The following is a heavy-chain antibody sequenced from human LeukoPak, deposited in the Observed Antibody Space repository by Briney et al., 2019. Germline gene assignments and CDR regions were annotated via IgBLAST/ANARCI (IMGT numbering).Heavy chain of an antibody. CDR2: IYHSGSN. Sequence: SETLSLTCTVSGYSISSGYFWGWIRQPPGKGPECIGTIYHSGSNYYNPSLKSRITISVDTSKNQFSLKLNAVTAADTAVYYCARIYSSSWFLNWFDPWGQGTLVTVSS. V-gene: IGHV4-38-2*02. CDR3: ARIYSSSWFLNWFDP. CDR1: GYSISSGYF. J-gene: IGHJ5*02. D-gene: IGHD6-13*01.